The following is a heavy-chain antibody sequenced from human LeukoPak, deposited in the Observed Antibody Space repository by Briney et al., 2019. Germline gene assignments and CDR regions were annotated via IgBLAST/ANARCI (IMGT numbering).Heavy chain of an antibody. CDR2: INSDGRRT. CDR3: SKGGIHSGYYDYYIHL. V-gene: IGHV3-74*01. Sequence: GGALRLSCAASVFTLSSYWRHGVRPAPGRGVVWVSRINSDGRRTNNAGSLRGRFTISRERPKNTQYVQMNTPRAEDTAVCYLSKGGIHSGYYDYYIHLWGKGTSVSLFS. J-gene: IGHJ6*03. D-gene: IGHD6-13*01. CDR1: VFTLSSYW.